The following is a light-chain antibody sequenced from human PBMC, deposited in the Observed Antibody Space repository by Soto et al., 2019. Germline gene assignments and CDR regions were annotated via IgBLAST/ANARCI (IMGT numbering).Light chain of an antibody. V-gene: IGKV3-20*01. CDR3: QQYSGLPMT. CDR2: GAS. J-gene: IGKJ5*01. Sequence: EIVLTQSPDTLSLSPGERATLSYLASQTVSPNYLAWCQQKPGHAPRLLIYGASRRATGVPDRFSGSGSGTDFTLTISRLEPEDFGVYFCQQYSGLPMTFGQGTRLEIK. CDR1: QTVSPNY.